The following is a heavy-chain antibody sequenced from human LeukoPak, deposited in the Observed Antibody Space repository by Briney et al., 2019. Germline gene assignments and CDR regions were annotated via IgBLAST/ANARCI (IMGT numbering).Heavy chain of an antibody. Sequence: ASVKVSCKASRYTFTSYAMHSVRQAPGQRLEWMGGINAGNGNTKYSQKFQGRVTTTRDTSASTAYMEPSSLRSEDTAVYYCARDVYSSSSIDVFDYWGQGTLVTVSS. CDR2: INAGNGNT. D-gene: IGHD6-6*01. CDR3: ARDVYSSSSIDVFDY. V-gene: IGHV1-3*01. CDR1: RYTFTSYA. J-gene: IGHJ4*02.